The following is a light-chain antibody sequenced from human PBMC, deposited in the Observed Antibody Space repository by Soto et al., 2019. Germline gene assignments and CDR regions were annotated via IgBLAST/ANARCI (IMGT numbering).Light chain of an antibody. J-gene: IGLJ3*02. Sequence: QSALTQPPSASGSPGQSVTISCTGTSSDVGGYNYVSWYQQHPGKAPKLMIYDVIKRPSGVPDRFSGSKSGNTASLTVSGLRAEDEADYYCSSYAGSIYWVFGGGTKLTVL. CDR3: SSYAGSIYWV. CDR1: SSDVGGYNY. CDR2: DVI. V-gene: IGLV2-8*01.